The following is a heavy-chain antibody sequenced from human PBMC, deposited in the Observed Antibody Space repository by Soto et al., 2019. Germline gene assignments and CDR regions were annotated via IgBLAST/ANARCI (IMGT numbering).Heavy chain of an antibody. D-gene: IGHD3-22*01. J-gene: IGHJ4*02. CDR3: AKAPRTRSGYYLNY. CDR2: ISYDGSNK. CDR1: GFTFSSYG. V-gene: IGHV3-30*18. Sequence: LRLSCAASGFTFSSYGMHWVRQAPGKGLEWVAVISYDGSNKYYADSVKGRFTISRDNSKNTLYLQMNSLRAEDTAVYYCAKAPRTRSGYYLNYWGQGTLVTVSS.